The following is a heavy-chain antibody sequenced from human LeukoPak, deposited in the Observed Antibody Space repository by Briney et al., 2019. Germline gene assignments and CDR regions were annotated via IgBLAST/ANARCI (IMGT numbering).Heavy chain of an antibody. J-gene: IGHJ4*02. V-gene: IGHV4-59*01. CDR2: IYYSGST. Sequence: SETLSLTCTVSGGSISSYYWSWIRQPPGRELEGMGYIYYSGSTNYNPSLKSRVTISVDTSKNQFSLKLSSVTAADTAVYYCARTGSVDYYGSGSYDYWGQGTLVTVSS. D-gene: IGHD3-10*01. CDR3: ARTGSVDYYGSGSYDY. CDR1: GGSISSYY.